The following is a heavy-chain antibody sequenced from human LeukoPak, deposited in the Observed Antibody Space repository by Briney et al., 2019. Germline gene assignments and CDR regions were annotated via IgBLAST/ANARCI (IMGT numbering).Heavy chain of an antibody. D-gene: IGHD4-11*01. CDR2: IYTSGST. Sequence: PSETLSLTCTVSGGSISSYYWSWIRQPAGKGLEWIGRIYTSGSTNYNPSLKSRVTMSVDTSKNQFSLKLSSVTAADTAVYYCARDNPNLVTLPFDYWGQGTLVTVSS. CDR1: GGSISSYY. J-gene: IGHJ4*02. V-gene: IGHV4-4*07. CDR3: ARDNPNLVTLPFDY.